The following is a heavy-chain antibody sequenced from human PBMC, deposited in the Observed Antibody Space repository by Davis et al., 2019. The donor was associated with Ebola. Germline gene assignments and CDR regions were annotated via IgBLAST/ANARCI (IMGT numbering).Heavy chain of an antibody. Sequence: AASVKVSCKASGYTFTGYYMHWVRQAPGQGLEWMGWISAYNGNTHYAQKFQGRLTMTTDTSTSTAYMELRSLRSDDTAVYYCARDSSSSWYGQNDYWGQGTLVTVSS. V-gene: IGHV1-18*04. CDR2: ISAYNGNT. J-gene: IGHJ4*02. CDR3: ARDSSSSWYGQNDY. CDR1: GYTFTGYY. D-gene: IGHD6-13*01.